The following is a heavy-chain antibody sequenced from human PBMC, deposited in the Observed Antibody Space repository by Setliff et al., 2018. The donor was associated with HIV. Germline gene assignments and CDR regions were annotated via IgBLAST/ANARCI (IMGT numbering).Heavy chain of an antibody. CDR3: VASSSWSCRLNY. CDR2: INHSGGT. V-gene: IGHV4-34*01. Sequence: PSETLSLTCAVSVGSFSDYYWNWIRQPPGKGLEWIGEINHSGGTNYNPSLKSRVTISIDTSKNQFSLKLTSVTAADAAIYYCVASSSWSCRLNYWGQGTLVTVSS. D-gene: IGHD2-2*01. J-gene: IGHJ4*02. CDR1: VGSFSDYY.